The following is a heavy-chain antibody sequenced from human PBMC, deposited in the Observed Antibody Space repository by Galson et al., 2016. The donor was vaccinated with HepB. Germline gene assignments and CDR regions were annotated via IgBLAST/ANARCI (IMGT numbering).Heavy chain of an antibody. J-gene: IGHJ5*02. CDR3: TRGNYLAP. V-gene: IGHV3-7*01. D-gene: IGHD5-24*01. CDR2: VDEDGSEK. Sequence: SLRLSCAASGFTFSTFWMTWVRQAPGKGLEWVANVDEDGSEKNYLDSVKGRFTISRDNAKNSLYLHMSSLRADDTALYYCTRGNYLAPWGPGTLVTVSS. CDR1: GFTFSTFW.